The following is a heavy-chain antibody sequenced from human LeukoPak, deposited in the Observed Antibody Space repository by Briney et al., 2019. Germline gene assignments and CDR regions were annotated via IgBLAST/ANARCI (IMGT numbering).Heavy chain of an antibody. CDR2: ISYDGSNK. Sequence: PGGSLRLSCAASGFTFSSYAIHWVRQAPGKGLEWVAVISYDGSNKYYADSVKGRFTISRDNSKNTLYLQMNSLRAEDTAVYYCARGLHLPDFLSPYWGQGTLVTVSS. CDR3: ARGLHLPDFLSPY. V-gene: IGHV3-30-3*01. J-gene: IGHJ4*02. D-gene: IGHD1-14*01. CDR1: GFTFSSYA.